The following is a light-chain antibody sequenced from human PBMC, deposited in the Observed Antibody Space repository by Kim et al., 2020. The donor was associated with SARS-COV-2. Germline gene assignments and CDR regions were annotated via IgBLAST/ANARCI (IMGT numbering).Light chain of an antibody. Sequence: DIVMTQSPDSLAVSLGERATINCKSSQSVLYSSINKDSLAWFQQKPGQPLKLLIYWASTRESGVPDRFSGSGSGTDFTLTISSLQAEDGAVYYCQQYSSSPPTFGQGTKLEI. CDR3: QQYSSSPPT. CDR2: WAS. CDR1: QSVLYSSINKDS. V-gene: IGKV4-1*01. J-gene: IGKJ2*01.